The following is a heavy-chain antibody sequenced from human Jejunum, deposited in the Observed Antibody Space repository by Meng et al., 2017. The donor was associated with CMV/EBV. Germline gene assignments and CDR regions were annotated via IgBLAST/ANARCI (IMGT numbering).Heavy chain of an antibody. CDR3: AKWVVTPGVLYYLDV. D-gene: IGHD2-21*02. Sequence: GLRLSDVWMSWVGQAPGKGLEWVANIKGDGSAKYSADSVKGRFSISRDKSRKSIYLEMSNLRDEDTAVYYCAKWVVTPGVLYYLDVWGQGTAVTVSS. CDR2: IKGDGSAK. J-gene: IGHJ6*02. CDR1: GLRLSDVW. V-gene: IGHV3-7*01.